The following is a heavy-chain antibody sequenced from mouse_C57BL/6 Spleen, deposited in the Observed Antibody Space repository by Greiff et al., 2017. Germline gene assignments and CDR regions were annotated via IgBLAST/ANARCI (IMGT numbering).Heavy chain of an antibody. D-gene: IGHD2-10*01. CDR2: ISSGGSYT. J-gene: IGHJ4*01. V-gene: IGHV5-6*01. CDR1: GFTFSSYG. Sequence: DVHLVESGGDLVKPGGSLKLSCAASGFTFSSYGMSWVRQTPDKRLEWVATISSGGSYTYYPDSVKGRFTISRDNAKNTLYLQMSSLKSEDTAMYYCTRHAYPNAMDYWGQGTSVTVSS. CDR3: TRHAYPNAMDY.